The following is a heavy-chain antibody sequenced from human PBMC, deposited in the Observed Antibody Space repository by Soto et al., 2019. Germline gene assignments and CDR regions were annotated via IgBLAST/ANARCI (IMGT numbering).Heavy chain of an antibody. CDR1: GGSISSSSYY. J-gene: IGHJ6*02. D-gene: IGHD4-4*01. Sequence: KLSETLSLTCTVSGGSISSSSYYWGWIRQPPGKGLEWIGSIYYSGSTYYNPSLKSRVTISVDTSKNQFSLKLSSVTAADTAVYCCARQNPRCSNYADYYYYGMDVWGQGTTVTVSS. CDR2: IYYSGST. V-gene: IGHV4-39*01. CDR3: ARQNPRCSNYADYYYYGMDV.